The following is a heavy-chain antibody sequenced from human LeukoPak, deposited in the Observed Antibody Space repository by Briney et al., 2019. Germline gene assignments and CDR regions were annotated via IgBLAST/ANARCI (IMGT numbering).Heavy chain of an antibody. CDR3: ARVWYYDSSFVDV. D-gene: IGHD3-22*01. J-gene: IGHJ6*02. CDR2: IYYSGST. V-gene: IGHV4-39*07. CDR1: GGSISSSSYY. Sequence: KPSETLSLTCTVSGGSISSSSYYWGWIRQPPGKGLEWIGSIYYSGSTYYNPSLKSRVTISVDTSKNQFSLKLSSVTAADTAVYYCARVWYYDSSFVDVWGQGTTVTVSS.